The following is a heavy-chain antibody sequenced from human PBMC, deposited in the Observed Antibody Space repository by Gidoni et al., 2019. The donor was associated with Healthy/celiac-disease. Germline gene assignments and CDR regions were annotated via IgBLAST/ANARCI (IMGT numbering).Heavy chain of an antibody. V-gene: IGHV3-23*01. CDR1: GSTFSSYA. Sequence: EVQLLESGGGLVQPGGSLRLSCAASGSTFSSYAMSWVRQAPGKGLEWVSAISGSGGSTYYADSVKGRFTISRDNSKNTLYLKMNSLRAEDTDVYYCAKDCRLGYCTNGVCSAVSWCFDLWGRGTLVTVSS. J-gene: IGHJ2*01. CDR2: ISGSGGST. CDR3: AKDCRLGYCTNGVCSAVSWCFDL. D-gene: IGHD2-8*01.